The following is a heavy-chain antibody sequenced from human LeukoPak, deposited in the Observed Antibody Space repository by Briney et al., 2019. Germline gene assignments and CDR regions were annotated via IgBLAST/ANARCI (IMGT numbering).Heavy chain of an antibody. V-gene: IGHV3-9*01. CDR1: GFTFDDYA. CDR3: AKEDANNWFDP. CDR2: ISWNSGSI. Sequence: GGSLRLSCAASGFTFDDYAMHWVRQAPGKGLEWVSGISWNSGSIGYADSVKGRSTISRDNAKNSLYLQMNSLRAEDTALYYCAKEDANNWFDPWGQGTLVTVSS. J-gene: IGHJ5*02.